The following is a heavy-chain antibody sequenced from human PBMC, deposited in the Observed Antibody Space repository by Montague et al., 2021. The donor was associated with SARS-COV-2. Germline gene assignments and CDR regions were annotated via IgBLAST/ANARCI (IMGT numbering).Heavy chain of an antibody. Sequence: SETLSLTCTVSGGSISSSSYYWGWIRQPPGKGLEWIGSIYYSGXTXYXXXXKXRVTISVDTSKSQFSLKLSSVTAADTAVYYCARVGRQQLVRLSGMDVWGQGTTVTVSS. CDR2: IYYSGXT. CDR3: ARVGRQQLVRLSGMDV. J-gene: IGHJ6*02. D-gene: IGHD6-13*01. CDR1: GGSISSSSYY. V-gene: IGHV4-39*07.